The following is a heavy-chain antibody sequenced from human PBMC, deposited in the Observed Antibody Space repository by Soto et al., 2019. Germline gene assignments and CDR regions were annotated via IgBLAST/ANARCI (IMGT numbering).Heavy chain of an antibody. CDR2: INPNSGGT. J-gene: IGHJ4*02. CDR1: VYTFTGYY. D-gene: IGHD1-1*01. Sequence: SVKVSCTASVYTFTGYYMHWVRQAPGQGLEWMGWINPNSGGTNYAQKLQGRGTMTRDTSISTAYMELSRLRSEETAVDDCARYLLSNWTLQFPYYFDYWGQGTLVTVSS. V-gene: IGHV1-2*02. CDR3: ARYLLSNWTLQFPYYFDY.